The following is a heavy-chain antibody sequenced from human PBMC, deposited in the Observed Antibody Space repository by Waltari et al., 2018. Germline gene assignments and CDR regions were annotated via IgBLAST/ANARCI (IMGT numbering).Heavy chain of an antibody. CDR2: IRYDGSNK. V-gene: IGHV3-30*02. J-gene: IGHJ3*02. Sequence: QVQLVESGGGVVQPGGSLRLSCAASGFTFSSYGMHWVRQAPGKGLAWVAFIRYDGSNKYYADSVKGRFTISRDNSKNTLYLQMNSLRAEDTAVYYCAKDRIVATIYGDAFDIWGQGTMVTVSS. CDR1: GFTFSSYG. D-gene: IGHD5-12*01. CDR3: AKDRIVATIYGDAFDI.